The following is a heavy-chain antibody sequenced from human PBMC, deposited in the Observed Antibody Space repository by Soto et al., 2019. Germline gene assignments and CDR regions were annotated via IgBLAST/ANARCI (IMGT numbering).Heavy chain of an antibody. CDR2: ISGSGGST. Sequence: GGSLRLSCAASGFTFSSYAMSWVRQAPGKGLEWVSAISGSGGSTYYADSVKGRFTISRDNSKNTLYLQMNSLRAEDTAVYYCAKSLDYDILTGYHHFDYWGQGTLVTVSS. CDR3: AKSLDYDILTGYHHFDY. J-gene: IGHJ4*02. V-gene: IGHV3-23*01. CDR1: GFTFSSYA. D-gene: IGHD3-9*01.